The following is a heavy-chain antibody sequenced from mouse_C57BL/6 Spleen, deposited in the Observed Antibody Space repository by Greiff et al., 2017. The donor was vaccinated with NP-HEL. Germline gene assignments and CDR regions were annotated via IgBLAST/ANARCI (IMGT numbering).Heavy chain of an antibody. CDR1: GYAFRSYW. Sequence: QVQLQQPGAELVKPGASVKISCKASGYAFRSYWMNWVKQRPGKGLEWIGQIYPVDGDTNYNGKFKGKATLTTDKSSSTTYMQLSSLTSEDSAVYFCAREEIYYDYEMDYWGQGTSVTVSS. CDR3: AREEIYYDYEMDY. CDR2: IYPVDGDT. D-gene: IGHD2-4*01. J-gene: IGHJ4*01. V-gene: IGHV1-80*01.